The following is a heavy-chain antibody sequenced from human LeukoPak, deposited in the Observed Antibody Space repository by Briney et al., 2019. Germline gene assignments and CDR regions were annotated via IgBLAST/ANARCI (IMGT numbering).Heavy chain of an antibody. J-gene: IGHJ4*02. CDR3: AKGSGFYYFDY. CDR2: ISVLGSST. D-gene: IGHD1-14*01. CDR1: GLTFNYYA. Sequence: QSGGSLRLSCAASGLTFNYYAMSWVRQAPGKGLEWVSGISVLGSSTYYGDSVRGRFTISRDNSKNTLDLQMNSLRAEDTAIYYCAKGSGFYYFDYWGQGTLVTVSS. V-gene: IGHV3-23*01.